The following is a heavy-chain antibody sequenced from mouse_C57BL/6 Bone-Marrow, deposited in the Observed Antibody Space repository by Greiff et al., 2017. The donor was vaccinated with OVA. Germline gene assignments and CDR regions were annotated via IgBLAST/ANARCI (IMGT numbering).Heavy chain of an antibody. Sequence: VQLQQSGPGLVAPSQSLSITCTVSGFSLTSYAISWVRQPPGKGLEWLGVIWTGGGTNYNSALKSRLSISKDNSKSQVFLKMNSLQTDDTARYYCAIPFLHGSSYGFAYWGQGTLVTVSA. CDR2: IWTGGGT. CDR3: AIPFLHGSSYGFAY. J-gene: IGHJ3*01. D-gene: IGHD1-1*01. CDR1: GFSLTSYA. V-gene: IGHV2-9-1*01.